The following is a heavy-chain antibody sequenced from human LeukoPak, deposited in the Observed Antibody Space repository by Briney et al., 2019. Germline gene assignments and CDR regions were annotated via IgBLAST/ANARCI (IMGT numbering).Heavy chain of an antibody. J-gene: IGHJ6*03. V-gene: IGHV4-59*01. CDR1: GGSISSYY. CDR3: ARGKNAKNYYYYMDV. CDR2: IYYSGST. Sequence: SETLSLTCTVSGGSISSYYWSWIRQPPGKGLEWIGYIYYSGSTNYNPSLKSRVTISVDTSKNQFSLKLSSVIAADTAVYYCARGKNAKNYYYYMDVWGKGTTVTVSS.